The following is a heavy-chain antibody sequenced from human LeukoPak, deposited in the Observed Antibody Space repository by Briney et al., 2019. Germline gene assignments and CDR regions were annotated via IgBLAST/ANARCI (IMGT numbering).Heavy chain of an antibody. CDR2: ISSSNYI. Sequence: GGSLRLSCAASGFTFSTYSMNWVRQAPGKGLEWVSCISSSNYIYYADSVKGRFTISRDNAKNSLYLQMNSLRAEDTAVYYCARDLYGSGIVIDYWGQGTLVTVSS. J-gene: IGHJ4*02. V-gene: IGHV3-21*01. CDR1: GFTFSTYS. CDR3: ARDLYGSGIVIDY. D-gene: IGHD3-10*01.